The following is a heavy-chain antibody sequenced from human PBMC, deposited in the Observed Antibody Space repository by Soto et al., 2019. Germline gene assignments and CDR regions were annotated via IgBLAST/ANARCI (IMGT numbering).Heavy chain of an antibody. CDR2: ISSSSSTI. V-gene: IGHV3-48*01. CDR1: GFTFSSYS. J-gene: IGHJ6*03. Sequence: EVQLVESGGGLVQPGGSLRLSCAASGFTFSSYSMNWVRQAPGKGLEWVSYISSSSSTIYYADSVKGRFTISRDNAKNSLYLQMNSLRAEDTAVYYCAKQTGVSYYYYYMDVWGKGTTVTVSS. CDR3: AKQTGVSYYYYYMDV.